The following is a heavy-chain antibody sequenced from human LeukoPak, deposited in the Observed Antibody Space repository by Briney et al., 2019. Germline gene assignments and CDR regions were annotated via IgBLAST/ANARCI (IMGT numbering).Heavy chain of an antibody. CDR3: AKDSAWYYGSSGLIEGDPFDN. Sequence: GGSLRLSCAASGFTFSSYGMHWVRQAPGKGLEWVAFIRYDGSNKYYADSVKGRFTISRDNSKNTLYLQMNSLRAEDTAVYYCAKDSAWYYGSSGLIEGDPFDNWGQGTLVTVSS. V-gene: IGHV3-30*02. J-gene: IGHJ4*02. D-gene: IGHD3-22*01. CDR1: GFTFSSYG. CDR2: IRYDGSNK.